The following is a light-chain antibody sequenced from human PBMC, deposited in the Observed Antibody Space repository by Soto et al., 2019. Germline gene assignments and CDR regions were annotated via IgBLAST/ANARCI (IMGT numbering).Light chain of an antibody. V-gene: IGKV3-11*01. Sequence: EIVLTQSPATLSLSPGERATLSCRASQSVSSYLAWYQQKPGQAPRLLIYDASNRATGIPARFSGSGSGTDFTLTISSLEPEDFAVYYCQQRSSWWTFGQGTKV. CDR2: DAS. CDR3: QQRSSWWT. CDR1: QSVSSY. J-gene: IGKJ1*01.